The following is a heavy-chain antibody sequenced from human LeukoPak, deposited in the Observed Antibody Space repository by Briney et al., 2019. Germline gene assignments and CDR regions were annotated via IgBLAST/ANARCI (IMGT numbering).Heavy chain of an antibody. J-gene: IGHJ4*02. Sequence: SETLSLTCTVSGGSISSGGYYWSWIRQPPGKGLEWIGYIYHSGSTYYNPSLKSRVTISVDRSKNRFSLKLSSVTAADTAVYYCARGGVVVPAAIQLDYWGQGTLVTVSS. CDR1: GGSISSGGYY. CDR2: IYHSGST. V-gene: IGHV4-30-2*01. CDR3: ARGGVVVPAAIQLDY. D-gene: IGHD2-2*02.